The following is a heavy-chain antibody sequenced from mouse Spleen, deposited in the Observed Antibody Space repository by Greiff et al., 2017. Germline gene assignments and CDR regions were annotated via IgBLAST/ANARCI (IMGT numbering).Heavy chain of an antibody. CDR2: ISSGGDYI. J-gene: IGHJ4*01. CDR3: TRGPSNFYAMDY. Sequence: EVKVEESGEGLVKPGGSLKLSCAASGFTFSSYAMSWVRQTPEKRLEWVAYISSGGDYIYYADTVKGRFTISRDNARNTLYLQMSSLKSEDTAMYYCTRGPSNFYAMDYWGQGTSVTVSS. V-gene: IGHV5-9-1*02. CDR1: GFTFSSYA.